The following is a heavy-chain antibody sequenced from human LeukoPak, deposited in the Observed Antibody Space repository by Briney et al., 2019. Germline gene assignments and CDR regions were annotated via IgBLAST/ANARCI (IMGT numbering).Heavy chain of an antibody. CDR1: GFTFSSYA. J-gene: IGHJ3*02. CDR3: AKGPPSGYDSSGYHDAFDI. CDR2: ISGSGGST. D-gene: IGHD3-22*01. Sequence: GGSLRLSCAASGFTFSSYAMSWVRQAPGKGLEWVLAISGSGGSTYYADSVKGRFTISRDNSKNTLYLQMNSLRAEDTAVYYCAKGPPSGYDSSGYHDAFDIWGQGTMVTVSS. V-gene: IGHV3-23*01.